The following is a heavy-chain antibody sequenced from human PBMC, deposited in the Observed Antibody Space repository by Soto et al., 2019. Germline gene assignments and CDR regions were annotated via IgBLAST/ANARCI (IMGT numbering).Heavy chain of an antibody. Sequence: GASVKVSCKASGYTFTSYAMHWVRQAPGQRLEWMGWINAGNGNTKYSQKFQGRVTITRDTSASTAYMELSSLRSEDTAVYYCARQRITMVRGPYYYYMDVWGKGTTVTVSS. CDR2: INAGNGNT. V-gene: IGHV1-3*01. CDR1: GYTFTSYA. D-gene: IGHD3-10*01. CDR3: ARQRITMVRGPYYYYMDV. J-gene: IGHJ6*03.